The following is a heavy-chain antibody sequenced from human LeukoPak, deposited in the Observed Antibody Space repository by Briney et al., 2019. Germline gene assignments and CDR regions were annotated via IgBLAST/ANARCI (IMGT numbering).Heavy chain of an antibody. CDR1: GYTFTDFY. Sequence: ASVSVSCTASGYTFTDFYIHWVRQAPGQGVEWMGWIIPNSGGTHFARKFQGRVTMTRDTSITTAYMELSRLTSDDTAVYYCARQSGDFDYWGQGTLVTVSS. J-gene: IGHJ4*02. CDR3: ARQSGDFDY. CDR2: IIPNSGGT. V-gene: IGHV1-2*02. D-gene: IGHD3-3*01.